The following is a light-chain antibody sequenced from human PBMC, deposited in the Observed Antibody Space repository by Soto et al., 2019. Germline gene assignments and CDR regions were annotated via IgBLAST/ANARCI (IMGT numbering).Light chain of an antibody. CDR2: DAS. CDR3: QQYDNLPRT. CDR1: QQIXNY. V-gene: IGKV1-33*01. Sequence: IRLTQSASSLSASVGDSFTITCPASQQIXNYLNWYQRKPGKAPKILXDDASNLETGVPSRFSGSGSGTDFTFTISSLRPEDIATYYCQQYDNLPRTFGGGTKVDIK. J-gene: IGKJ4*01.